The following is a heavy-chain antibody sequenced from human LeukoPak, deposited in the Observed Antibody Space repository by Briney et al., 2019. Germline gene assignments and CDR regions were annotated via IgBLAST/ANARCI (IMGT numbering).Heavy chain of an antibody. CDR1: GDSVSSNSAA. V-gene: IGHV6-1*01. J-gene: IGHJ2*01. D-gene: IGHD6-19*01. Sequence: SQTLSLTCALSGDSVSSNSAAWNWIRQSPSRGLEWLGRTYYRSKWYNDYAVSVKSRIAINPDTSRSQFSLQLNSVTPEDTAVYYCARQMAGGYWYFDLWGRGTLVTVSS. CDR2: TYYRSKWYN. CDR3: ARQMAGGYWYFDL.